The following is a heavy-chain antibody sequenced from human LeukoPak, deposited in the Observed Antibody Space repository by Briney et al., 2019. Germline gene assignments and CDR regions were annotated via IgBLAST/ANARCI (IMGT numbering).Heavy chain of an antibody. D-gene: IGHD6-13*01. Sequence: GGSLRFSFASAGFTFNNYAMGWVRPAPGGGVWWVSAITDSGGNTYYADSVKGPFTISRDNSQNTLYLQMNSLRAEDTAVYYCPKGSAAARPYYFDYWGQGILVTVSS. V-gene: IGHV3-23*01. CDR1: GFTFNNYA. J-gene: IGHJ4*02. CDR2: ITDSGGNT. CDR3: PKGSAAARPYYFDY.